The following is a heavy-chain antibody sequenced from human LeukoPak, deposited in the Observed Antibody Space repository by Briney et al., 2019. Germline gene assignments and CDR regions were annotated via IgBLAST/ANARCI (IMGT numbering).Heavy chain of an antibody. V-gene: IGHV1-2*02. J-gene: IGHJ4*02. CDR1: GHTYICYY. CDR3: ARDGYCSNTSCYDY. CDR2: INSNSGGI. Sequence: GASVQVSCTASGHTYICYYMHWVRPAPGQGLGWMGLINSNSGGINYAQKFQGRVTMTRDTSISTAYMELCRLRSDDTAVYYCARDGYCSNTSCYDYWGQGTLVTVSS. D-gene: IGHD2-2*03.